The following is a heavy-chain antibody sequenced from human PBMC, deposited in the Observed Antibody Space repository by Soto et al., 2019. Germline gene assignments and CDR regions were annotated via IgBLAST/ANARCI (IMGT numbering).Heavy chain of an antibody. V-gene: IGHV1-18*01. CDR1: GYTFTSYG. J-gene: IGHJ6*02. CDR2: ISAYNGNT. Sequence: QVQLVQSGAEVKKPGASVKVSCKASGYTFTSYGISWVRQAPGQGLEWMGWISAYNGNTNYAQKLQGRVTMTTDTSTRPSYIVLRGLITDATAVYYCARELEVGVYYDVLTGYHPKGGYYYYGMDVWGQGTTVTVSS. CDR3: ARELEVGVYYDVLTGYHPKGGYYYYGMDV. D-gene: IGHD3-9*01.